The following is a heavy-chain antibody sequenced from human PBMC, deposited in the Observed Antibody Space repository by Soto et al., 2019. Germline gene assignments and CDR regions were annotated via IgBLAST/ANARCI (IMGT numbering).Heavy chain of an antibody. Sequence: PSETLSLTCTVSGGRMSSSTYYWGWIRQPPGKGLEWIGSIYSDGKTYYNLSLKSRVTISVDTTYNQFSLKVSSVTAADTAVYFCVRRRGLFYYSGMDVWGQGTTVTVSS. CDR2: IYSDGKT. V-gene: IGHV4-39*01. D-gene: IGHD3-16*01. CDR3: VRRRGLFYYSGMDV. J-gene: IGHJ6*02. CDR1: GGRMSSSTYY.